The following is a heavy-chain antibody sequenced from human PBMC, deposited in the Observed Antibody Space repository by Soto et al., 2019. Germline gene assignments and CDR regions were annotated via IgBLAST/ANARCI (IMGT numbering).Heavy chain of an antibody. Sequence: GGSLRLSCAASGFTFSNYAMTWVRQAPGKGLEWVSAISGSGGSTYYADSVKGRFAISRDNSKNTLYLQMDSLRAEDTAVYYCAKNGGFYYGSGSPERHFDYWGQGTLVTVSS. V-gene: IGHV3-23*01. CDR1: GFTFSNYA. D-gene: IGHD3-10*01. CDR2: ISGSGGST. J-gene: IGHJ4*02. CDR3: AKNGGFYYGSGSPERHFDY.